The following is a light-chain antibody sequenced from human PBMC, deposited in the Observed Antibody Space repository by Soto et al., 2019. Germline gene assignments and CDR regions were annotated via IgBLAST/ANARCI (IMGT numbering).Light chain of an antibody. V-gene: IGKV3-20*01. CDR3: QQNCSSRWT. CDR1: QNVDTKY. J-gene: IGKJ1*01. Sequence: LTPLPGTLSLSPGDIATLFHSVSQNVDTKYLAWYQCKPGQAPRLIIFGASGRAIGIPDRFSGSGSGTGFTPTISRLEPEDFAVYYCQQNCSSRWTFGQGTKVDIK. CDR2: GAS.